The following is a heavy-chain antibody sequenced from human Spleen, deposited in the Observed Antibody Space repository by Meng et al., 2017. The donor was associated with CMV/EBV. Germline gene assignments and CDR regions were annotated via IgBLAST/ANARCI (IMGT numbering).Heavy chain of an antibody. CDR2: ISYDGSNK. V-gene: IGHV3-30-3*01. D-gene: IGHD7-27*01. Sequence: GESLKISCAASGFTFSSYAMHWVRQAPGKGLEWVAVISYDGSNKYYADSVKGRFTISRDNSKNTLYLQMNSLRAEDTAVYYCAREALTGGFYYFDYWGQGTLVTVSS. J-gene: IGHJ4*02. CDR1: GFTFSSYA. CDR3: AREALTGGFYYFDY.